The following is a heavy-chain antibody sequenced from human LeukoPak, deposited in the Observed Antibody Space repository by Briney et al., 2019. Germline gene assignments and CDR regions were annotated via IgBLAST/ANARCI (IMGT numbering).Heavy chain of an antibody. CDR2: IYYSGST. J-gene: IGHJ4*02. V-gene: IGHV4-39*07. CDR1: GGSISSSSYY. CDR3: ARVGQLYYYDSSGPYYFDY. Sequence: PSETLSLTCTVSGGSISSSSYYWGWIRQPPGKGLEWIGSIYYSGSTYYNPSLKSRVTISVDTSKNQFSLKLSSVTAADTAVYYCARVGQLYYYDSSGPYYFDYWGQGTLVTVSS. D-gene: IGHD3-22*01.